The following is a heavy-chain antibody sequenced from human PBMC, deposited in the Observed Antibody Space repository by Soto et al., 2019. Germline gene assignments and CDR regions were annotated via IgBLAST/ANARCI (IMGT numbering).Heavy chain of an antibody. CDR2: INPKDGAT. J-gene: IGHJ5*02. Sequence: QVQLVQSGAEVRRPGASVRVSCKASGYSFIDYYINWVRQAPGQGLEWMGWINPKDGATKSAQKFQDWVTMTRDTSHTTAYFDLRSDDTAVYYCARGRKVVATPARDDWFDPWGQGTLVTVSS. V-gene: IGHV1-2*04. D-gene: IGHD2-21*02. CDR1: GYSFIDYY. CDR3: ARGRKVVATPARDDWFDP.